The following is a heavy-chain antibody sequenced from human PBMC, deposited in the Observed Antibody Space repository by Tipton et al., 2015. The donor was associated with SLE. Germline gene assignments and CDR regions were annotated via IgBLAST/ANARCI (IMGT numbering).Heavy chain of an antibody. CDR3: ARRYIKQWLAGAFDI. J-gene: IGHJ3*02. V-gene: IGHV4-59*01. Sequence: LRLSCTVSGGSISSYYWSWIRQPPGKGLEWIGYIYYSGCTNYNPSLKSRVTISVDTSKNQFSLKLSSVTAADTAVHYCARRYIKQWLAGAFDIWGQGTMVTVSS. CDR1: GGSISSYY. CDR2: IYYSGCT. D-gene: IGHD6-19*01.